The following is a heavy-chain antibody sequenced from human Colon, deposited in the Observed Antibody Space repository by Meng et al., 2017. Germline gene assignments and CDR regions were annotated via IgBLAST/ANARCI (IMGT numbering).Heavy chain of an antibody. V-gene: IGHV3-74*01. D-gene: IGHD1-26*01. CDR3: AAFRSGKIDY. J-gene: IGHJ4*02. Sequence: EGPVVVSGGVFVQPGGSLRLSCAASEFTFSSYWMHWVRQAPGKGLVWVSRISSDGSSTIYADSVKGRFTISRDNAKNTLSLQMNSLRAEDTAVYYCAAFRSGKIDYWGQGTLVTVSS. CDR1: EFTFSSYW. CDR2: ISSDGSST.